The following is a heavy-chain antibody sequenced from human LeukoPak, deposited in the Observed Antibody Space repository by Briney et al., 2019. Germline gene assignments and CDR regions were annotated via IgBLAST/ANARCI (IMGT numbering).Heavy chain of an antibody. V-gene: IGHV1-8*03. Sequence: GASVKVSCKASGYTFTSYDIYWVRQATGQGLEWMGWMNPNSGNTGYAQKFQGRVTITRNTSISTACMELSSLRSEDTAVYYCARGESYGGNLFAFDIWGQGTMVTVSS. J-gene: IGHJ3*02. CDR1: GYTFTSYD. CDR2: MNPNSGNT. CDR3: ARGESYGGNLFAFDI. D-gene: IGHD4-23*01.